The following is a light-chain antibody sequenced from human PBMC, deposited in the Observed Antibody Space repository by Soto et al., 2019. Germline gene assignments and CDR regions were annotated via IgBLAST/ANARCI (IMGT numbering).Light chain of an antibody. Sequence: EIVLTQSPGTLSLSPGERATLSCRASQSVDSKYLAWYQQKPGQAPRILIFAASSRATGIPDRFSGSGSGTDFTLTISRLEPGDFAVYYCQQYDKWPRTFGQGTKVDIK. CDR3: QQYDKWPRT. CDR1: QSVDSKY. V-gene: IGKV3-20*01. CDR2: AAS. J-gene: IGKJ1*01.